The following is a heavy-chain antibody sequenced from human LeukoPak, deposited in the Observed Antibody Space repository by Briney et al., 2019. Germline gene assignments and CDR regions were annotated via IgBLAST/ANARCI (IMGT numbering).Heavy chain of an antibody. D-gene: IGHD2-2*01. CDR2: ISSSSSYT. V-gene: IGHV3-11*03. J-gene: IGHJ4*02. Sequence: GGSLRLSCAASGFTFSDYYMSWIRQAPGKGLEWVSCISSSSSYTNYADSVKGRFTISRDNAKNSLYLQMNSLRAEDTAVYYCARYCSSTTCYDYWGQGTLVTVSS. CDR3: ARYCSSTTCYDY. CDR1: GFTFSDYY.